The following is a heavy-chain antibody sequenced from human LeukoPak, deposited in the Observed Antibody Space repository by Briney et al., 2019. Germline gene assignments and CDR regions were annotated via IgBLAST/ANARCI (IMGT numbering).Heavy chain of an antibody. J-gene: IGHJ4*02. V-gene: IGHV4-30-2*01. CDR3: ARASAVDGKYQLLPPYFDY. CDR1: GGSISSGGYY. D-gene: IGHD2-2*01. Sequence: PSETLSLTCTVSGGSISSGGYYWSWIRQPPGKGLEWIGYIYHSGSTYYNPSLKSRVTISVDRSKNQFSLKLSSVTAADTAVYYCARASAVDGKYQLLPPYFDYWGQGTLVTVSS. CDR2: IYHSGST.